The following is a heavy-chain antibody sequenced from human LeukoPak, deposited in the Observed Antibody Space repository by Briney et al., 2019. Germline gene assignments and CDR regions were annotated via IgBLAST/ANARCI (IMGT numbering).Heavy chain of an antibody. V-gene: IGHV3-21*01. CDR3: ARDRGSYHIFDY. CDR2: ISSSSNYI. D-gene: IGHD1-26*01. CDR1: GFSFSSYS. J-gene: IGHJ4*02. Sequence: GGSLRLSCAASGFSFSSYSMNWVRQAPGKGLEWVSSISSSSNYIYYADSVKGRFTISRDNAKNSLYLQMNSLRAEDTAVYYCARDRGSYHIFDYWGQGTLVTVSS.